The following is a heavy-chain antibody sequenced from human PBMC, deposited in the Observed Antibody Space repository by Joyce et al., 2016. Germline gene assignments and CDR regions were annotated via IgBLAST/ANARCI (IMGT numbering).Heavy chain of an antibody. D-gene: IGHD3-22*01. CDR1: GDTLTELS. J-gene: IGHJ3*01. V-gene: IGHV1-24*01. CDR3: ATIDDSSENHYRGHDAYRV. CDR2: FAPEDGDT. Sequence: QVQLVQSGAEVKKPGASVRVTCQVSGDTLTELSVHWVRQAPGKGLEWRGGFAPEDGDTVYSEKFEGRVTMTEDTSTDTAHMELSSLRSEDTAVYYCATIDDSSENHYRGHDAYRVWGQGTMVTVSS.